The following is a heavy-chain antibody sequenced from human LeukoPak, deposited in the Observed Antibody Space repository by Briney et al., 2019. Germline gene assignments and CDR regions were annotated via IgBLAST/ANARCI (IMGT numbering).Heavy chain of an antibody. J-gene: IGHJ4*02. CDR3: ARGGGYYGSGSPIS. Sequence: SETLSLTCTVSGGSISSYYRSWIRQPPGKGLEWIGYIYYSGSTNYNPSLKSRVTISVDTSKNQFSLKLSSVTAADTAVYYCARGGGYYGSGSPISWGQGTLVTVSS. V-gene: IGHV4-59*01. CDR2: IYYSGST. CDR1: GGSISSYY. D-gene: IGHD3-10*01.